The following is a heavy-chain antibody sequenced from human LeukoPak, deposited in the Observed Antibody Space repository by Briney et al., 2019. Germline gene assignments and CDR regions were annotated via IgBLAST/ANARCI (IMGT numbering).Heavy chain of an antibody. CDR1: GFTSSNYW. CDR2: IKQDGGQK. CDR3: ARGIIAVTALYFDS. J-gene: IGHJ4*02. D-gene: IGHD6-19*01. V-gene: IGHV3-7*03. Sequence: GGSLRLSCAASGFTSSNYWMSWVRQTPGKGLEWLANIKQDGGQKYYVDSVKGRFTVSRDNAKNSLYLQMNTLRAEDTAVYYCARGIIAVTALYFDSWGQGTLVTVSS.